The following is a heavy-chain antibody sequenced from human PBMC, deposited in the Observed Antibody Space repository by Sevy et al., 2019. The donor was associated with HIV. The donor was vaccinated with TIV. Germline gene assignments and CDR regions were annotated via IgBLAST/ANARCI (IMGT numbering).Heavy chain of an antibody. J-gene: IGHJ4*02. V-gene: IGHV1-69*13. D-gene: IGHD6-19*01. CDR1: GGTFSSYG. Sequence: ASVKVSCKASGGTFSSYGISWVRQAPGQGLEWMGGIIPILGTVNYAQKFQGRVTITADESTKTAYMELSSLRSEDTAVYYCARGGANGWYYFDYWGQETLFTVS. CDR3: ARGGANGWYYFDY. CDR2: IIPILGTV.